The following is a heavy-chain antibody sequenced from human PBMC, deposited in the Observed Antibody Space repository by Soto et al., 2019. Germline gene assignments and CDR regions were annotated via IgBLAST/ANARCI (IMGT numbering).Heavy chain of an antibody. D-gene: IGHD4-17*01. CDR3: ARGRGGSYGGNSANFDV. CDR2: VWYDGSKE. Sequence: QVQLVESGGGVVQPGRSLRLSCAASGFTFSGYGMHWVRQAPGKGLEWVAVVWYDGSKEYYADSVKGRFAISRDNSLNTLYLQITSLRAEDTAAYYCARGRGGSYGGNSANFDVWGQGTMVTVSS. CDR1: GFTFSGYG. J-gene: IGHJ3*01. V-gene: IGHV3-33*01.